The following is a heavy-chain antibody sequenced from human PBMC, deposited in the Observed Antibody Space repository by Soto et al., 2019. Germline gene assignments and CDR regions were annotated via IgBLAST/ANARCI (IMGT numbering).Heavy chain of an antibody. D-gene: IGHD2-8*02. CDR3: AKDTLTSSGLNY. V-gene: IGHV3-30*18. Sequence: QVQLVESGGGVVQPGRSLRLSCATSGFTFSSYGMHWVRQAPGKGLEWVTIISFDGTNMHYADSVKGRFTISRDNSKNTLYLQMNSLRAEDTAVYYFAKDTLTSSGLNYWGQGTLVTVSS. CDR2: ISFDGTNM. J-gene: IGHJ4*02. CDR1: GFTFSSYG.